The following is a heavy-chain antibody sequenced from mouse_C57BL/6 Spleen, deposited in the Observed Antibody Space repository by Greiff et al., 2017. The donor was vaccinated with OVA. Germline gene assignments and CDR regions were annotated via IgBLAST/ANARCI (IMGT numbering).Heavy chain of an antibody. J-gene: IGHJ4*01. D-gene: IGHD2-1*01. CDR2: ILPGSGST. CDR3: ARSLIYYGNYFYAMDY. Sequence: QVQLQQSGAELMKPGASVKLSCKATGYTFTGYWIEWVKQRPGHGLEWIGEILPGSGSTNYNEKFKGKATFTADTSSNTAYMQLSSLTTEDSAIYYCARSLIYYGNYFYAMDYWGQGTSVTVSS. V-gene: IGHV1-9*01. CDR1: GYTFTGYW.